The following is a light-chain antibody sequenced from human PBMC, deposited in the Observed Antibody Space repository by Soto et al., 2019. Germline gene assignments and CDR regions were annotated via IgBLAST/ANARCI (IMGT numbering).Light chain of an antibody. V-gene: IGLV2-14*03. CDR1: SSDVGGYNY. Sequence: QSALTQDASVSGSPGQSITISCTRTSSDVGGYNYVSWYQQHPGKAPKLMIYDVFTRPSGVSNRFSGSKSGNTASLTISALQAEDEADYYCTSWTSTSTYVFGSGTKLTVL. J-gene: IGLJ1*01. CDR3: TSWTSTSTYV. CDR2: DVF.